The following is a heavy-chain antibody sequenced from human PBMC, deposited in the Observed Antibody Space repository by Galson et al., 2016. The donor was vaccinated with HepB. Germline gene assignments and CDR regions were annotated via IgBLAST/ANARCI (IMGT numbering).Heavy chain of an antibody. Sequence: QSGAEVKKPGESLKISCKGSGYSFTTYWIGWVRQMPGKGLEWMGIVYPDDSRTISSPSFQGQVTISADKSINTAYLQWSSLKASDTAMYYCARHGGNYLRGIIWNWGQGTLVTVSS. V-gene: IGHV5-51*01. CDR2: VYPDDSRT. J-gene: IGHJ4*02. CDR3: ARHGGNYLRGIIWN. CDR1: GYSFTTYW. D-gene: IGHD4/OR15-4a*01.